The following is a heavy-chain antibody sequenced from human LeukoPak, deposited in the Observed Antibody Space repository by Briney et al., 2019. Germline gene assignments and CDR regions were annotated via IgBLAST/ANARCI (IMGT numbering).Heavy chain of an antibody. V-gene: IGHV4-59*08. CDR1: GGSISSYY. CDR3: AGVFGDFQH. J-gene: IGHJ1*01. D-gene: IGHD3-16*01. Sequence: KPSETLSLTCTVSGGSISSYYWSWIRQPPGKGLEWIGYIYYSGSTNYNPSLKSRVTISVDTSKNQFSLKLSSVTAADTAVYCCAGVFGDFQHWGQGTLVTVSS. CDR2: IYYSGST.